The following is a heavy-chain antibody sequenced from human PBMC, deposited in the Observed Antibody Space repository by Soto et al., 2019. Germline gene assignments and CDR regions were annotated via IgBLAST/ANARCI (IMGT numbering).Heavy chain of an antibody. Sequence: PGGSLRLSCAASGFTFSGSAMHWVRQASGKGLEWVGRIRSKANSYATAYAASVKGRFTISRDDSKNTAYLQMNSLKTEDTAVYYCTSLYCSSTSCSWEGTGYWGQGTLVTVSS. CDR1: GFTFSGSA. J-gene: IGHJ4*02. V-gene: IGHV3-73*01. D-gene: IGHD2-2*01. CDR2: IRSKANSYAT. CDR3: TSLYCSSTSCSWEGTGY.